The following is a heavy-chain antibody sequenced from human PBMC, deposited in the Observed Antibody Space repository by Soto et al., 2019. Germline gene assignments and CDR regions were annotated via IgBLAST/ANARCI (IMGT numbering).Heavy chain of an antibody. J-gene: IGHJ4*02. V-gene: IGHV4-31*03. D-gene: IGHD3-16*01. CDR3: ARGDSQVSSIFDY. CDR1: GGPFPSGGYY. CDR2: IYYNGDT. Sequence: SETLSLPCSFSGGPFPSGGYYWSWIRQEPGKGLEWIGYIYYNGDTSYNPSLRSRVPISAETSKTQFSLKLSTGTSTDTAVYCCARGDSQVSSIFDYWGQGRWVTVSP.